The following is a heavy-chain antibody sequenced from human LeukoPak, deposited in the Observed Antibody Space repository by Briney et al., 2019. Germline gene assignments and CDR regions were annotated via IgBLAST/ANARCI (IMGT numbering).Heavy chain of an antibody. D-gene: IGHD3-10*01. V-gene: IGHV1-2*02. J-gene: IGHJ4*02. CDR2: INHNSGGT. CDR3: ARVPVRVQGVIIPYFDY. Sequence: ASVKVSYKSCVYTFTVYYMLWVRQPPGQGLEWMGWINHNSGGTKYAQKFQGRVTMTRDTSISTAYMQLSSLTSDDTAVYYCARVPVRVQGVIIPYFDYWGQGTLVTVSS. CDR1: VYTFTVYY.